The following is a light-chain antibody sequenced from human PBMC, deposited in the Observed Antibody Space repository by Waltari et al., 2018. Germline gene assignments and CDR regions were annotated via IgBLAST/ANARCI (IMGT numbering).Light chain of an antibody. CDR2: DAS. Sequence: DILLTQSPSSLSAAVGERVTITCPATQDITTSLSWFQQKPGKAPQLLIYDASSWQAGVPSRFSGTGSGTAFSFTITSLQPEDSATYYCQHYHSLPYTFGRGTKLQIK. J-gene: IGKJ2*01. CDR1: QDITTS. V-gene: IGKV1-33*01. CDR3: QHYHSLPYT.